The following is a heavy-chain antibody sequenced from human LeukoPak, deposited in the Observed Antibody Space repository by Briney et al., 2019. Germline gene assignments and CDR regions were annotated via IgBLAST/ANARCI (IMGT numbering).Heavy chain of an antibody. V-gene: IGHV3-74*01. CDR2: INSDGSST. J-gene: IGHJ4*02. Sequence: GGSLRLSCAASGFTFSSYWMHWVRQAPGKGLVWVSRINSDGSSTSYADSVKGRFTISRDNAKNTLYLQMNSLRAEDTVVYYCARVDSSGYYSSPRNSVFDYWGQGTLVTVSS. CDR1: GFTFSSYW. D-gene: IGHD3-22*01. CDR3: ARVDSSGYYSSPRNSVFDY.